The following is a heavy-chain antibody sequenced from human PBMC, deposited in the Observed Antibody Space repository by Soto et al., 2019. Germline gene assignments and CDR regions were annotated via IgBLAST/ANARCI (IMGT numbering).Heavy chain of an antibody. V-gene: IGHV3-48*02. CDR2: ISSSSSTI. CDR3: AGVYYSDSSGYTYFDY. CDR1: GFTFSSYS. J-gene: IGHJ4*02. D-gene: IGHD3-22*01. Sequence: GGSLRLSCAASGFTFSSYSMNWVRQAPGKGLEWVSYISSSSSTIYYADSVKGRFTISRDNAKNSLYMKMNSLRDEDTAVYYCAGVYYSDSSGYTYFDYWGQGALATVSS.